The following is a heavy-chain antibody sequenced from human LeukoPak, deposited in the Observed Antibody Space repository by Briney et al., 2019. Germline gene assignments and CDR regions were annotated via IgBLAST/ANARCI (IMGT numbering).Heavy chain of an antibody. D-gene: IGHD2-21*02. V-gene: IGHV4-61*02. CDR2: INTSGST. J-gene: IGHJ2*01. Sequence: PSQTLSLTCTVSGGSISSGSYFWSWIRQPAGKGLEWIGRINTSGSTNYNPSLKSRVTMSVDTSKNQFSLKLNSVTAAETAVYYCARVCRAVTAYWYFDLWGRGTLVTVSS. CDR3: ARVCRAVTAYWYFDL. CDR1: GGSISSGSYF.